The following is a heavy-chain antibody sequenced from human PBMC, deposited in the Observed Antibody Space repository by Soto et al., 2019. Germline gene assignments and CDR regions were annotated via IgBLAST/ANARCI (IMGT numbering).Heavy chain of an antibody. V-gene: IGHV3-48*01. CDR3: ARDEAVDGKRYFYGMDV. CDR2: ISSDSSSI. Sequence: EVQLVESGGGLVQPGESLRLSCTVSGFTFSSYHMSWVRQAPGKGPEWVSYISSDSSSIKYADSVKGRITVSRDNAKNSLFLQMSNLSAEDTAVYYCARDEAVDGKRYFYGMDVWGQGTTVTVSS. D-gene: IGHD6-19*01. J-gene: IGHJ6*02. CDR1: GFTFSSYH.